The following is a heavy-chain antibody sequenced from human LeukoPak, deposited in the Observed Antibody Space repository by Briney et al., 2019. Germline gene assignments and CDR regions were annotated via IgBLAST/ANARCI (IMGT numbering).Heavy chain of an antibody. J-gene: IGHJ4*02. Sequence: SVKVSCKASGGTFSSYAISWVRQAPGQGLEWMGGIIPIFGTANYAQKFQGGVTITTDESTSTAYMELSSLRSEDTAVYYCARDPPRSGLSYDDYWGQGTLVTVSS. CDR1: GGTFSSYA. CDR3: ARDPPRSGLSYDDY. D-gene: IGHD3-10*01. CDR2: IIPIFGTA. V-gene: IGHV1-69*05.